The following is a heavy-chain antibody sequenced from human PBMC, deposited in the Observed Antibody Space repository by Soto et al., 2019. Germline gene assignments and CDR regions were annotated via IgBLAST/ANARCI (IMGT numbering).Heavy chain of an antibody. Sequence: PGGSLRLSCAASGFTFSSYWMHWVRQAPGKGLVWVSRINSDGSITSYADSVKGRFTISRDNAKNTLYLQMNSLRAEDTAVYYCARVSYSSGWYDRYYYYGMDVWGQGTTVTVSS. CDR2: INSDGSIT. V-gene: IGHV3-74*01. CDR1: GFTFSSYW. D-gene: IGHD6-13*01. CDR3: ARVSYSSGWYDRYYYYGMDV. J-gene: IGHJ6*02.